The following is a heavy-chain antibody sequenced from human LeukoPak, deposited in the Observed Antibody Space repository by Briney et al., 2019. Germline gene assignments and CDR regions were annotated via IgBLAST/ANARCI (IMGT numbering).Heavy chain of an antibody. J-gene: IGHJ6*04. D-gene: IGHD4-17*01. V-gene: IGHV4-30-4*01. CDR3: ARHVYGEGMVV. CDR2: IHSSEGT. Sequence: PSQTLSLTCTVSGGSISSGDYYWSWIRQPPGKGLECIGYIHSSEGTAHNASLKSRLTISLDTSKNQFSLTLSSVTAADTAVYYCARHVYGEGMVVWGKGTTVTVSS. CDR1: GGSISSGDYY.